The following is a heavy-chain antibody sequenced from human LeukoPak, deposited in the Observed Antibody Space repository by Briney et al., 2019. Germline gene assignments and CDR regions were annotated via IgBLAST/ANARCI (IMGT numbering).Heavy chain of an antibody. CDR1: GFTFSSYA. CDR3: AREVPFWSINRYFDL. J-gene: IGHJ2*01. V-gene: IGHV3-30-3*01. CDR2: ISYDGSNK. D-gene: IGHD3-3*01. Sequence: GGSLRLSCAASGFTFSSYAMHWVRQAPGKGLEWVAVISYDGSNKYYADSVKGRFTISRDNSKNTLYLQMNSLRAEDTAVYYCAREVPFWSINRYFDLWGRGTLVTVSS.